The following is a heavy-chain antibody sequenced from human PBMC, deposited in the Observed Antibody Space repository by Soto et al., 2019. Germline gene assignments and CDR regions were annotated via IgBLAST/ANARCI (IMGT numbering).Heavy chain of an antibody. Sequence: GGSLRLSCAASGFTFSSYAMSWVRQAPGKGLEWVSAISGSGGSTYYADSVKGRFTISRDNSKNTLYLQMNSLRAEDTAVYYCAKRQVTMIVVVTYGMDVWGQGTTVTVSS. CDR3: AKRQVTMIVVVTYGMDV. V-gene: IGHV3-23*01. CDR2: ISGSGGST. CDR1: GFTFSSYA. D-gene: IGHD3-22*01. J-gene: IGHJ6*02.